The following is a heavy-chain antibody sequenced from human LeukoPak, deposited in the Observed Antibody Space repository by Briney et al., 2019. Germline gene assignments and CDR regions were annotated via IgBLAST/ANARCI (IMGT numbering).Heavy chain of an antibody. V-gene: IGHV1-3*01. J-gene: IGHJ4*02. CDR1: GYTFTSYA. CDR2: INAGNGNT. CDR3: ARGLLWFGELFLY. D-gene: IGHD3-10*01. Sequence: ASVKVSCKASGYTFTSYAMHWVRQAPGLRLEWMGWINAGNGNTKYSQKFQGRVTITRDTSASTAYMELSSLRSEDTAVYYCARGLLWFGELFLYWGQGTLVTVSS.